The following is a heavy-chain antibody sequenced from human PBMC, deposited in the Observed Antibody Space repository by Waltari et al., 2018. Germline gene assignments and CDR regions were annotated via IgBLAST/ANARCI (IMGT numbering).Heavy chain of an antibody. V-gene: IGHV4-39*07. CDR3: ASLPTYYYDSSDAFDI. Sequence: QLQLQESGPGLVKPSETLSLTCTVSGGSISSSSYYWAWIRQPPGKGLEWIGSIYYSGSTYYNPSLKSRVTISVDTSKNQFSLKLSSVTAADTAVYYCASLPTYYYDSSDAFDIWGQGTMVTVSS. CDR1: GGSISSSSYY. J-gene: IGHJ3*02. CDR2: IYYSGST. D-gene: IGHD3-22*01.